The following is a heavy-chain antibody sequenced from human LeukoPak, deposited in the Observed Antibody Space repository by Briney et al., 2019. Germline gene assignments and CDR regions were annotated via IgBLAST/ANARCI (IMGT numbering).Heavy chain of an antibody. J-gene: IGHJ2*01. V-gene: IGHV1-46*01. D-gene: IGHD4-23*01. CDR1: GYTFTSYY. CDR3: ARDSATTVVTSRGYFDL. CDR2: INPSGGST. Sequence: ASVKVSYKASGYTFTSYYMHWVRQAPGQGLEWMGIINPSGGSTSYAQKFQGRVTMTRDMSTSTVYMELSSLRSEDTAVYYCARDSATTVVTSRGYFDLWGRGTLVTVSS.